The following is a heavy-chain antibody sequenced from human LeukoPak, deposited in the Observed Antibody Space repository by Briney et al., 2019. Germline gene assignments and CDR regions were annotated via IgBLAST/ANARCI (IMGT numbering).Heavy chain of an antibody. D-gene: IGHD3-9*01. J-gene: IGHJ4*02. CDR1: GFTFSSYS. Sequence: PGGSLRLSCAASGFTFSSYSMNWVRQAPGKGLEWVSSISSSSSYIYYADSVKGRFTISRDNAKNSLYLQMNSLRAEDTAVYYCARDNGGDILTDYFDYWGQGTLVTVSS. CDR2: ISSSSSYI. V-gene: IGHV3-21*01. CDR3: ARDNGGDILTDYFDY.